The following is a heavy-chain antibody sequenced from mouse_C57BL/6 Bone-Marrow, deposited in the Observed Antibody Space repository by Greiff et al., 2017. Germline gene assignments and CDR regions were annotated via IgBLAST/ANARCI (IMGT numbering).Heavy chain of an antibody. V-gene: IGHV1-61*01. J-gene: IGHJ2*01. Sequence: QVQLQQPGAELVRPGSSVKLSCKASGYTFTSYWMDWVKQRPGQGLEWIGNIYPSDSETHYNLKFKDKATLTVDKSSSTAYMQLSSLTSEDSAVXYCARSPRWLLPLLDYWGQGTTLTVSS. CDR3: ARSPRWLLPLLDY. D-gene: IGHD2-3*01. CDR1: GYTFTSYW. CDR2: IYPSDSET.